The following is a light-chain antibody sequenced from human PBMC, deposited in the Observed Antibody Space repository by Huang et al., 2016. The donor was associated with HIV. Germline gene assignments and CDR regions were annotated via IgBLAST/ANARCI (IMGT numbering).Light chain of an antibody. J-gene: IGKJ3*01. Sequence: DIHMTQSPSSLSASVGDRVTITCRASQSISNFLNWYKQKPGKAPKLLIYGASSLQSGVPSRFSGGGSWTDFTLTINSLQPEDFATYYCQQSYSTLQVTFGPGTKVGI. CDR2: GAS. CDR1: QSISNF. V-gene: IGKV1-39*01. CDR3: QQSYSTLQVT.